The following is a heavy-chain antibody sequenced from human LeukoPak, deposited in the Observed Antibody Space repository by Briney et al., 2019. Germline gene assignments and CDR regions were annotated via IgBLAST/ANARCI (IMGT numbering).Heavy chain of an antibody. J-gene: IGHJ3*02. CDR2: ISYDGSNK. V-gene: IGHV3-30*18. D-gene: IGHD3-10*01. CDR1: GFTFSSYG. Sequence: GRSLRLSCAASGFTFSSYGMHWVRQAPGKGLEWVALISYDGSNKYYPDSVKGRFTISRDNSKNTLYLQMNSLRAEDPAVYYCAKALYYYGSGRGDAFDIWGQGTMVTVSS. CDR3: AKALYYYGSGRGDAFDI.